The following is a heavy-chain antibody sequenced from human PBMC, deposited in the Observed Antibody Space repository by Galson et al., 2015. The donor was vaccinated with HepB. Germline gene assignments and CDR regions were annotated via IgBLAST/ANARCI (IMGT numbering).Heavy chain of an antibody. J-gene: IGHJ4*02. D-gene: IGHD3-10*01. CDR1: GYTFTSYY. CDR2: INPSGGST. Sequence: SVKVSCKASGYTFTSYYMHWMRQAPGQGLEWMGIINPSGGSTSYAQKFQGRVTMTRDTSTSTVYMELSSLRSEDTAVYYCARDGNYYGSGAYFDYWGQGTLVTVSS. CDR3: ARDGNYYGSGAYFDY. V-gene: IGHV1-46*03.